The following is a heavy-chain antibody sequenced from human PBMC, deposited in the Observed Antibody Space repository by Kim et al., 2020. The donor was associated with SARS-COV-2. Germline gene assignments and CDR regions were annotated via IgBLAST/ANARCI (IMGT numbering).Heavy chain of an antibody. D-gene: IGHD1-26*01. Sequence: GESLKISCKASGYSFTTDWIGWVRQMPGKGLEWMGIIYPGGSDTRYSPSVQGQVTLSVDKSLSTAYLQWSSLTASDTAIYYCAKGVSESEQADTFFDYWGQGTLVTVSS. V-gene: IGHV5-51*01. CDR1: GYSFTTDW. CDR2: IYPGGSDT. J-gene: IGHJ4*02. CDR3: AKGVSESEQADTFFDY.